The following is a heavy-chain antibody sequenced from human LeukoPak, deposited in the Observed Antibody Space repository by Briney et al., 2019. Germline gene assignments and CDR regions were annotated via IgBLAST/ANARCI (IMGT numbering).Heavy chain of an antibody. Sequence: ASVKVSCKASGYTFTSYGIRWVRQAPGQGLEWMGWISAYNGNTNYAQKLQGRVTMTTDTSTSTAYMELRSLRSDDTAVYYCARVPSLPWREAGAFDIWGQGTMVTVSS. CDR2: ISAYNGNT. J-gene: IGHJ3*02. V-gene: IGHV1-18*01. D-gene: IGHD1-26*01. CDR1: GYTFTSYG. CDR3: ARVPSLPWREAGAFDI.